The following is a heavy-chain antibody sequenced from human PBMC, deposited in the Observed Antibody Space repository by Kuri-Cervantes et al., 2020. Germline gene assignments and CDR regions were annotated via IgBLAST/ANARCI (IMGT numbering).Heavy chain of an antibody. CDR3: ARDWGYYDSSGYYYGTTDNWFDP. CDR2: IYTSGST. Sequence: SETLSLTCTVSGGSISSYYWSWIRQPAGKGLEWIGRIYTSGSTNYNPSLKSRVTMSVDTSKNQFPLKLGSVTAADTAVYYCARDWGYYDSSGYYYGTTDNWFDPWGQGTLVTVSS. D-gene: IGHD3-22*01. CDR1: GGSISSYY. V-gene: IGHV4-4*07. J-gene: IGHJ5*02.